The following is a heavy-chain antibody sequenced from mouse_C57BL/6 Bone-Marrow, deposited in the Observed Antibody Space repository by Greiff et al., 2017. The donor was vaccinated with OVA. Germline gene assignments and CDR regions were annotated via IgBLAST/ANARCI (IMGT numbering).Heavy chain of an antibody. CDR1: GFTFSSYG. CDR2: ISSGGSYT. V-gene: IGHV5-6*02. CDR3: ARQGYYGSSLYYFDY. Sequence: DVKLVESGGDLVKPGGSLKLSCAASGFTFSSYGMSWVRQTPDKRLEWVATISSGGSYTYYPDSVKGRFTISRDNAKNTLYLQMSSLKSEDTAMYYCARQGYYGSSLYYFDYWGQGTTLTVSS. J-gene: IGHJ2*01. D-gene: IGHD1-1*01.